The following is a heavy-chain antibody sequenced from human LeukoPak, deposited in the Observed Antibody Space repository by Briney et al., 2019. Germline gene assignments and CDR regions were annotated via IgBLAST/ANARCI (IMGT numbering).Heavy chain of an antibody. CDR2: VSYDGGSK. J-gene: IGHJ4*02. D-gene: IGHD6-13*01. Sequence: PGGSLRLSCAASGFNFDIYWMSWVRQAPGKGLEWVALVSYDGGSKYYADSVKGRITISRDNSKNTLHLQMNSLRTEDTAVYYCARVKGGIAAAGNYFDYWGQGTLVTVSS. V-gene: IGHV3-30*19. CDR3: ARVKGGIAAAGNYFDY. CDR1: GFNFDIYW.